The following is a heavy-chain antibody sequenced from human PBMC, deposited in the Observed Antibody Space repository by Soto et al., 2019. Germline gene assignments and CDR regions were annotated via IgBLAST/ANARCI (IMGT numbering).Heavy chain of an antibody. CDR1: GRSFSGNY. CDR3: ARGHLPGGNTFYYDY. J-gene: IGHJ4*02. CDR2: ISHSGSGT. D-gene: IGHD2-15*01. V-gene: IGHV4-34*01. Sequence: QVQLQQWGAGLLKPSETLSLTCTVYGRSFSGNYWSWIRQPPGMGLEWIGEISHSGSGTNYNPSLKSRVTISVDTSKNQFSLKLSSVTAADTAMYYCARGHLPGGNTFYYDYWGQGTLVTVSS.